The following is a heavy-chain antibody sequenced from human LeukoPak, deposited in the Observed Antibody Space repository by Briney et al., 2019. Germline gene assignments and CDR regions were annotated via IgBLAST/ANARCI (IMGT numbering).Heavy chain of an antibody. CDR2: IYSGGET. CDR3: VRDYSNFVQGD. V-gene: IGHV4-39*02. Sequence: SETLSLTCTVSGDPISSSHYYWGWIRQSPGKGLEWIGSIYSGGETHYNPSLNSRVTIFLDTSKNRFSLNLISVTATDTAVYYCVRDYSNFVQGDWGQGTLVTVSS. J-gene: IGHJ4*02. D-gene: IGHD4-11*01. CDR1: GDPISSSHYY.